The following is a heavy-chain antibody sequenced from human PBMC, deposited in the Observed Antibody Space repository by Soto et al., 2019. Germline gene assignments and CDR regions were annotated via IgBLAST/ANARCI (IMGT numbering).Heavy chain of an antibody. V-gene: IGHV3-48*01. D-gene: IGHD6-19*01. Sequence: EPQLVESGGGLVQPGGSLRLSCAASGFTFSFYTMNWVRQTPGKGLEWLAYIGRGGSSIYYADSVKGRFTVSRDNANNSLSLQLNSLRREDTAVYYCVREGGDLRGSGVFDYWGQGTLVTVSS. J-gene: IGHJ4*02. CDR1: GFTFSFYT. CDR2: IGRGGSSI. CDR3: VREGGDLRGSGVFDY.